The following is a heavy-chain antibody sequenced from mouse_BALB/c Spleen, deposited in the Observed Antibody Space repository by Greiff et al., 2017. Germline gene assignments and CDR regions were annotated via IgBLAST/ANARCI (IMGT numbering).Heavy chain of an antibody. Sequence: DVKLVESGPGLVKPSQSLSLTCTVTGYSITSDYAWNWIRQFPGNKLEWMGYISYSGSTSYNPSLKSRISITRDTSKNQFFLQLNSVTTEDTATYYCARWDWVLFAYWGQGTLVTVSA. D-gene: IGHD4-1*01. CDR1: GYSITSDYA. CDR2: ISYSGST. V-gene: IGHV3-2*02. J-gene: IGHJ3*01. CDR3: ARWDWVLFAY.